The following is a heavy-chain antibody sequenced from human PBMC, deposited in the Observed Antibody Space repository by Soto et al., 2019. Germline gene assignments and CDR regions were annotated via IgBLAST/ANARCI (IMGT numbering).Heavy chain of an antibody. Sequence: QVQLQESGPGLVKPSQTLSLTCTVSGGSISSGGYYWSWIRQHPGKGLEWIGYIYYSGSTYYNPYLKSRVTISVDTSKNQFSLKLSSVTAADTAVYYCARDRASSSAWFDPWGQGTLVTVSS. D-gene: IGHD6-6*01. CDR1: GGSISSGGYY. V-gene: IGHV4-31*03. CDR2: IYYSGST. CDR3: ARDRASSSAWFDP. J-gene: IGHJ5*02.